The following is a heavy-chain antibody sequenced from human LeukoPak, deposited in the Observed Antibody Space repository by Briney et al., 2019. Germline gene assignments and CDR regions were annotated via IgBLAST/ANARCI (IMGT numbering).Heavy chain of an antibody. CDR1: GFTVSSNY. CDR2: IYSGGST. CDR3: ARGTYSSGWYGGYYFDY. Sequence: GGSLRLSCAASGFTVSSNYMSWVRQAPGKGLEWVSVIYSGGSTYYAGSVKGRFTISRDNSKNTLYLQMNSLRAEDTAVYYCARGTYSSGWYGGYYFDYWGQGTLVTVSS. V-gene: IGHV3-53*01. J-gene: IGHJ4*02. D-gene: IGHD6-19*01.